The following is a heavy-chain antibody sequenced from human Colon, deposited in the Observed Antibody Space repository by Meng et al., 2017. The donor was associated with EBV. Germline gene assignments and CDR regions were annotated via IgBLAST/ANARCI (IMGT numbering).Heavy chain of an antibody. CDR2: IYPSGST. D-gene: IGHD3-10*01. CDR1: RGSISSNGSY. J-gene: IGHJ4*02. CDR3: ARRRGGSGRDC. V-gene: IGHV4-39*01. Sequence: LEEAGPGSVNPSETLSLTCTDSRGSISSNGSYWAWVRQLLGKGLEWIGAIYPSGSTSYTPSLQSRVTMFVDTSKNQFSLMLTSVTATDTAVYYCARRRGGSGRDCWGQGTLVTVSS.